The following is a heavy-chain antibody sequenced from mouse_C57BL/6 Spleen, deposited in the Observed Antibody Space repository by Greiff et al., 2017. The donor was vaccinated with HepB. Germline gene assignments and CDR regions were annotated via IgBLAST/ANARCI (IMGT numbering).Heavy chain of an antibody. V-gene: IGHV2-2*01. J-gene: IGHJ2*01. CDR2: IWSGGST. CDR3: ARRPYGPHYIGY. CDR1: GFSLTSYG. D-gene: IGHD1-1*02. Sequence: VQLQQSGPGLVQPSQSLSITCTVSGFSLTSYGVHWVRQSPGKGLEWLGVIWSGGSTDYNAAFISRLSISKDNSKSQVFFKMNSLQADDTAIYYCARRPYGPHYIGYWGDSTTLTVSS.